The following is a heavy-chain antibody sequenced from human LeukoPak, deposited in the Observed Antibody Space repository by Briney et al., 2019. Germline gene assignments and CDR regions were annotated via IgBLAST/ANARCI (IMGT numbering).Heavy chain of an antibody. CDR3: TQVRGPNWFDP. CDR2: IYSGGST. CDR1: GFTFSSYA. Sequence: GGSLRLSCAASGFTFSSYAMSWVRQAPGKGLEWVSLIYSGGSTYYADSVKGRFTISRDNSKNTLYLQVNSLRAEDTAVYYCTQVRGPNWFDPWGQGTLVTVSS. D-gene: IGHD3-10*01. J-gene: IGHJ5*02. V-gene: IGHV3-66*01.